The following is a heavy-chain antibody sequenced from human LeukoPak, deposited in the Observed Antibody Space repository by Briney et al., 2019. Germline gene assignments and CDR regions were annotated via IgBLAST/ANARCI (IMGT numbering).Heavy chain of an antibody. J-gene: IGHJ5*02. CDR3: ASGWWSS. CDR1: EYTFTSYA. D-gene: IGHD2-15*01. Sequence: ASVKVSCKDSEYTFTSYAMHWVRQAPGQRLEWMGWINAGNGNTKYSQKFQGRVTITRDTSSSTAYMELSSLRSEDTAVYYSASGWWSSWGQGTLVTVSS. CDR2: INAGNGNT. V-gene: IGHV1-3*01.